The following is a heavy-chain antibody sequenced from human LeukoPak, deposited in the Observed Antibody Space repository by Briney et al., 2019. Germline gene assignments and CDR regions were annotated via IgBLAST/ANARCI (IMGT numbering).Heavy chain of an antibody. V-gene: IGHV3-23*01. CDR1: GFTFSSYA. D-gene: IGHD6-13*01. Sequence: GGSLRLSCAASGFTFSSYAMSWARKAPGKGLEWVSAISGSGGSTYYADSVKGRFTISRDNSKNTLYLQMNSLRAEDAAVYYCAKGYSSSWYSAGYFQHWGQGTLVTVSS. CDR2: ISGSGGST. J-gene: IGHJ1*01. CDR3: AKGYSSSWYSAGYFQH.